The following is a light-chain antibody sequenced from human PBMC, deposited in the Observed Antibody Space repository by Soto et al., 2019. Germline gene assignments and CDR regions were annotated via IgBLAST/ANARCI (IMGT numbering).Light chain of an antibody. Sequence: EIAVTQSPGTLSLSPGERATLSCRASQSVSSSYLAWYQQKPGQAPRLLIYGASSRATGIPDRFSGSGSGTDFTLTISRLEPEDFAVYYCQQYGSSPETFGQGTKV. V-gene: IGKV3-20*01. CDR2: GAS. J-gene: IGKJ1*01. CDR1: QSVSSSY. CDR3: QQYGSSPET.